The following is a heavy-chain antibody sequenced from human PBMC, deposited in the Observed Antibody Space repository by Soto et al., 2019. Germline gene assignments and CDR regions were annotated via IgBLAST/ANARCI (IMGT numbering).Heavy chain of an antibody. CDR2: IIPIFGSP. CDR1: GATLSSHA. V-gene: IGHV1-69*01. D-gene: IGHD2-2*01. J-gene: IGHJ6*02. Sequence: KASCKAPGATLSSHAINWARQAHGQGLEWMGGIIPIFGSPNYAQKFQGRVTITADESSITAYKELSSLRSEDTAVYYCAGRGDIPFYHGVKVWRQGTTDTVSS. CDR3: AGRGDIPFYHGVKV.